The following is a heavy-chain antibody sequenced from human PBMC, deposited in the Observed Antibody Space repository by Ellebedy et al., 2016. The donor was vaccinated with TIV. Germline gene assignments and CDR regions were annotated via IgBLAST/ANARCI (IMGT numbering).Heavy chain of an antibody. CDR1: GFIFSSYT. J-gene: IGHJ4*02. CDR2: IRFDGSDK. V-gene: IGHV3-30*02. CDR3: AKDVYGGKGDNFDH. Sequence: PGGSLRLSCAASGFIFSSYTMHWVRQAPGKGLEWVALIRFDGSDKHYADSVRGRFAISRDNSNKTTYLQMNSLRPDDTAVYYCAKDVYGGKGDNFDHWGQGTLVTVSS. D-gene: IGHD4-23*01.